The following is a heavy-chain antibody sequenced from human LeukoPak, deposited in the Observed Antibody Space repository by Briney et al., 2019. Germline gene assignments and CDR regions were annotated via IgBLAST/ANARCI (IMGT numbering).Heavy chain of an antibody. CDR1: GGSISSSSYY. V-gene: IGHV4-61*05. J-gene: IGHJ4*02. D-gene: IGHD3-10*01. Sequence: SETLSLTCTVSGGSISSSSYYWGWIRQPPGKGLEWIGYIYYSGSTNYNPSLKSRVTISVDTSKNQFSLKLGSVTAADTAVYYCARGGHYGSGSYGNYWGQGTLVTVSS. CDR3: ARGGHYGSGSYGNY. CDR2: IYYSGST.